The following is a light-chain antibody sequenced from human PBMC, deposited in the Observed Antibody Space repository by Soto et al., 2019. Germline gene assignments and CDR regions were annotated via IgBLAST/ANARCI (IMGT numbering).Light chain of an antibody. Sequence: QPVLTQSPSASASLGASVKLTCILSSGYSSYAIAWHQQQPDKGPRFLMKLDSDGSHTKGDGIPDRFSGSSSGAERYLTISSLQSEDEADYYCQTWATGIRVFGGGTKLTVL. CDR3: QTWATGIRV. CDR1: SGYSSYA. CDR2: LDSDGSH. J-gene: IGLJ3*02. V-gene: IGLV4-69*01.